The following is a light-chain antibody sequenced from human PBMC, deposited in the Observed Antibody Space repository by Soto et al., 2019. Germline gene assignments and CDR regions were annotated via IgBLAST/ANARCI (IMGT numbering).Light chain of an antibody. CDR1: QSIRSN. CDR2: GAS. Sequence: EIVMTQSPGTLSVSPGERATLSCRASQSIRSNLAWYQQRPGQAPRLLIHGASTRATGIPARFSGSGSGTEFTLTISSLQSEDFAVYYCQQYNSWPLYTFGQGTKLEIK. J-gene: IGKJ2*01. CDR3: QQYNSWPLYT. V-gene: IGKV3-15*01.